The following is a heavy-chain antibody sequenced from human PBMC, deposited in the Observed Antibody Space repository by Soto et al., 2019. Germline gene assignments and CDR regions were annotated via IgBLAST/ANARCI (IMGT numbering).Heavy chain of an antibody. J-gene: IGHJ4*02. Sequence: TLSLTCTVSGGSISSYYWSWIRQPPGKGLEWIGYIYYSGSTNYNPSLKSRVTISVDTSKNQFSLKLSSVTAADTAVYYCARGIRDYYGSGSPGPFDYWGQGTLVTVSS. V-gene: IGHV4-59*01. CDR2: IYYSGST. CDR1: GGSISSYY. D-gene: IGHD3-10*01. CDR3: ARGIRDYYGSGSPGPFDY.